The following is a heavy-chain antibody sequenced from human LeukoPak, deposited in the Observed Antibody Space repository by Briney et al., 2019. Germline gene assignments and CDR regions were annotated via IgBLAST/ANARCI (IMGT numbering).Heavy chain of an antibody. Sequence: SVKVSCKASGGTFSSYAISWVRQAPGQGLEWMGGIIPIFGTANYAQKFQGRVTITTDESTSTAYMELSSLRSEDTAVYYCARDLSGYTNWFDPWGQGTLVTVSS. CDR3: ARDLSGYTNWFDP. CDR1: GGTFSSYA. J-gene: IGHJ5*02. CDR2: IIPIFGTA. V-gene: IGHV1-69*05. D-gene: IGHD5-18*01.